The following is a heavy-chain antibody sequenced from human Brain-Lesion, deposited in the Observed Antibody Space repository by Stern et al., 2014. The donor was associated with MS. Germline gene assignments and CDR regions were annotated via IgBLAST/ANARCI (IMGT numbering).Heavy chain of an antibody. CDR2: VSYSGNT. J-gene: IGHJ6*02. CDR3: ARGVGTNWQLFYYGMDV. D-gene: IGHD2-2*01. V-gene: IGHV4-59*01. CDR1: GASISTYY. Sequence: QLQLQESGPGLVKPSETLSLTCTVSGASISTYYWSWIRQPPEKGLEWIGYVSYSGNTNYNPSLKSRVTISLDTSKSQFSLKLTSVTAADTAVYYCARGVGTNWQLFYYGMDVWGQGTTFTVSS.